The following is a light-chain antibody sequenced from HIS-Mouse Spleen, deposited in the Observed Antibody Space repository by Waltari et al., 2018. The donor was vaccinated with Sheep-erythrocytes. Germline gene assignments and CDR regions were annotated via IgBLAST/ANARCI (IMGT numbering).Light chain of an antibody. CDR1: QSVSSN. V-gene: IGKV3-15*01. CDR3: QQYNNWPPPYT. J-gene: IGKJ2*01. CDR2: GAS. Sequence: EIVMTQSPATLSVSPGERATLSCRASQSVSSNLEWYQQKPGQAPRLLIYGASTRATGIPARFSGSGSGTEFTLTISSMQSEDFAVYYCQQYNNWPPPYTFGQGTKLEIK.